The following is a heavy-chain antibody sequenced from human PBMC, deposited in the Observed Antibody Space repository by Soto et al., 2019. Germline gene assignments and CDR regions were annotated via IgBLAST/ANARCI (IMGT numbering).Heavy chain of an antibody. D-gene: IGHD3-10*01. V-gene: IGHV3-30*03. Sequence: QVQLVESGGGVVQPGRSLRLSCAASGFPFTTYGMHWVREGPGKGLEWVAVISYDGRNTYYADSVKGRFTISRDNSKNTLYLQMNSLRPEDTALYYCVGGQYYFDYRGQGTLVTVSS. CDR1: GFPFTTYG. CDR2: ISYDGRNT. CDR3: VGGQYYFDY. J-gene: IGHJ4*02.